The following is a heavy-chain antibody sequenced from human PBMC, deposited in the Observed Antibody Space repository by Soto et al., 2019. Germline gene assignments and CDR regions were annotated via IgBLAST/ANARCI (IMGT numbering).Heavy chain of an antibody. CDR3: ARELRNEWELLKGYYYYYGMDV. J-gene: IGHJ6*02. Sequence: GGSLRLSCAASEFTFSTYSMNWVRQAPGKGLEWISYISSTGSNIYYADSVKGRFTISRDNAKNSLYLQMNSLRDEDTAVYYCARELRNEWELLKGYYYYYGMDVWGQGTTVTVSS. CDR1: EFTFSTYS. CDR2: ISSTGSNI. D-gene: IGHD1-26*01. V-gene: IGHV3-48*02.